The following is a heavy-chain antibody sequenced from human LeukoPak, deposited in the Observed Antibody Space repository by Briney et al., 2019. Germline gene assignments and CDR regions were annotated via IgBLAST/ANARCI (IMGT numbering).Heavy chain of an antibody. CDR3: ARSSPMAHYGVVIQDYWFDP. J-gene: IGHJ5*02. Sequence: GSSVKVSCKASGGTFSSYAISWVRQAPGQGLEWMGRIIPIFGTAYYAQKFQGRVTITTDKATSTAYMQLSSLRSEDTAVYYCARSSPMAHYGVVIQDYWFDPWGQGTLVTVSS. V-gene: IGHV1-69*05. CDR1: GGTFSSYA. CDR2: IIPIFGTA. D-gene: IGHD3-3*01.